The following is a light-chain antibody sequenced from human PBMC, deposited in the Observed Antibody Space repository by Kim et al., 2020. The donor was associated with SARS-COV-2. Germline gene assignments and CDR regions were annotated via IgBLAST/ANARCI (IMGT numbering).Light chain of an antibody. V-gene: IGKV1-5*03. CDR3: QEYISWT. Sequence: LSAAVGDRVTITCRASQSSSSWLAWYQQKPGKAPKVLIYKASSLESGVPSRFSGSGSGTEFTLTISSLQPDDFATYYCQEYISWTFGQGTKVDIK. CDR1: QSSSSW. CDR2: KAS. J-gene: IGKJ1*01.